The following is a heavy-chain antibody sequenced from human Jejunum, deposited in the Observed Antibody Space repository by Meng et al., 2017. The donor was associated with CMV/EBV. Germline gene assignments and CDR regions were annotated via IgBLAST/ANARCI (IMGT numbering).Heavy chain of an antibody. D-gene: IGHD2-8*01. CDR1: GYTFTGYY. J-gene: IGHJ4*02. V-gene: IGHV1-2*04. Sequence: QVPPVQSWVEVKKPGASVKVSCKASGYTFTGYYMHWVRQAPGQGLEWMGWININSGGTNYAQKFQGWITMTRDTSISTAYMELSRLRSDDTAVYYCARGEGYCTNGVCSPGYWGQGSLVTVSS. CDR3: ARGEGYCTNGVCSPGY. CDR2: ININSGGT.